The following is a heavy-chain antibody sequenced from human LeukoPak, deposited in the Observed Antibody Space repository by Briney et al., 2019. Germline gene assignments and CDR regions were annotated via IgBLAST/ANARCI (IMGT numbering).Heavy chain of an antibody. CDR3: ARDPYSSSWYPWDRVVYYYYGMDV. CDR2: VNHSGST. Sequence: SETLSLTCAVYGGSFSGYYWSWVRQPPGKGLEWIGEVNHSGSTNYNPSLKSRVTISVDTSKNQFSLKLSSVTAADTAVYYCARDPYSSSWYPWDRVVYYYYGMDVWGQGTTVTGSS. CDR1: GGSFSGYY. J-gene: IGHJ6*02. V-gene: IGHV4-34*01. D-gene: IGHD6-13*01.